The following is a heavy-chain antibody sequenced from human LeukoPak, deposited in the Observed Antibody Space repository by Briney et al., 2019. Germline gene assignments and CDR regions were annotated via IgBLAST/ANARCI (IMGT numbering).Heavy chain of an antibody. Sequence: PGGSLRLSCAASGFTFSSYWMHWVRQAPGKGRVWVSRINTDGSSTSYADSVKGRFTISRDNAKNTLYLQMNSLRAEDTAVYYCARGQAYYMDVWGKGTTVTVSS. CDR2: INTDGSST. V-gene: IGHV3-74*01. CDR1: GFTFSSYW. CDR3: ARGQAYYMDV. J-gene: IGHJ6*03.